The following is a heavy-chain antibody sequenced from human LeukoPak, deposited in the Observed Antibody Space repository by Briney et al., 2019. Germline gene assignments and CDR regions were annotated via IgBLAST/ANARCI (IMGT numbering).Heavy chain of an antibody. J-gene: IGHJ4*02. Sequence: GGSLRLSCAVSGFTFSNYSMHWVRQAPGKGLEWVAFIRYDGSDKYYADSVKGRFTISRDNSKNTLYLQMSSLRAEDTALYYCAQYSYGDFWGQGTLVTVSS. CDR1: GFTFSNYS. CDR3: AQYSYGDF. D-gene: IGHD3-16*01. CDR2: IRYDGSDK. V-gene: IGHV3-30*02.